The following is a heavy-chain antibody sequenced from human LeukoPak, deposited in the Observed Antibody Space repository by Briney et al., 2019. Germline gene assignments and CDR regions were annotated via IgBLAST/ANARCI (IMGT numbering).Heavy chain of an antibody. D-gene: IGHD2-15*01. Sequence: PGGPLRLSCPAPGFPFTSYAMTWGRQAPGKGLQRVSAISGSGGGTYFADSVKGRFTISRDNSKNTLYLQMNSLRAEDTAVYYCAKLSAVVMVVATVDYWGQGTLVTVSS. J-gene: IGHJ4*02. CDR3: AKLSAVVMVVATVDY. CDR1: GFPFTSYA. CDR2: ISGSGGGT. V-gene: IGHV3-23*01.